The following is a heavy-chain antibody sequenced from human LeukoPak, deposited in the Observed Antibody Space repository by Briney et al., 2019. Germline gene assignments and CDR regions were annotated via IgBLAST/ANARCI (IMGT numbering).Heavy chain of an antibody. CDR1: GGSISSYY. CDR2: IYYSGST. Sequence: XLXXXCTVSGGSISSYYWSWIRQPPGKGLEWIGYIYYSGSTNYNPSLKSRVTISVDTSKNQFSLKLSSVTAADTAVYYCARITGFGEFLYYYYGMDVWGKGTTVTVSS. V-gene: IGHV4-59*01. J-gene: IGHJ6*04. CDR3: ARITGFGEFLYYYYGMDV. D-gene: IGHD3-10*01.